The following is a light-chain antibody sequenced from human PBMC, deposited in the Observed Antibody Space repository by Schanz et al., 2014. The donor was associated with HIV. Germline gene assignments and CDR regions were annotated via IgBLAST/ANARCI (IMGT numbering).Light chain of an antibody. J-gene: IGKJ1*01. CDR3: QQYSASPRT. V-gene: IGKV3-11*01. CDR1: QSVSTS. Sequence: EILLTQSPATLSLSPGDRATLSCRASQSVSTSLAWYQQRPGQAPRLLIFDASYRATDIPPRFSASGSGTDFTLTISRLEPEDFTVYYCQQYSASPRTFGQGTKVEIK. CDR2: DAS.